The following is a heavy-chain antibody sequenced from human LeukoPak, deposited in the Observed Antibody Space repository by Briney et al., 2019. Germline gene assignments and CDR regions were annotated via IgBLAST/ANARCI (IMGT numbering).Heavy chain of an antibody. Sequence: SQTLSLTCAISGDSVSRNTAGWNWIRQSPSRGLEWLGRTYYRSRWYSDFAPSVRNRITINPDTSKNQFSLRLSSITAADTAVYYCARPVWCSATICTGPFDVWGQGTLVAVSS. J-gene: IGHJ4*02. D-gene: IGHD3-16*01. CDR3: ARPVWCSATICTGPFDV. CDR1: GDSVSRNTAG. V-gene: IGHV6-1*01. CDR2: TYYRSRWYS.